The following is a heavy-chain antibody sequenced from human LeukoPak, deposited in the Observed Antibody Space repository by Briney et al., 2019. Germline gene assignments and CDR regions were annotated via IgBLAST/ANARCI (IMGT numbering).Heavy chain of an antibody. CDR3: AKLGDSST. J-gene: IGHJ5*02. V-gene: IGHV6-1*01. CDR2: TYYRSKWYN. CDR1: GDSVSTNSAA. D-gene: IGHD6-19*01. Sequence: SQTLSLTCVSSGDSVSTNSAAWSWIRQSPSRGLEWLGRTYYRSKWYNDYAVSVKSRIIINPDTSKNQFSLQLNSVTPEDTAVYYCAKLGDSSTWGQGTLVTVSS.